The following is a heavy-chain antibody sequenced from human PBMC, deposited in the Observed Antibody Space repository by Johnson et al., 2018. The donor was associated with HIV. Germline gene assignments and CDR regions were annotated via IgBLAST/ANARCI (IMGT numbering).Heavy chain of an antibody. CDR1: GFTVSSNY. CDR3: AKDGSGDVRGAFDI. CDR2: ISFDGNLK. D-gene: IGHD6-19*01. Sequence: QVQLVESGGGLVQPGGSLRLSCAASGFTVSSNYMSWVRQAPGKGLEWVAVISFDGNLKKYADSVKGRFTISRDNSKNTLYLQMTSLRQDDTALYYCAKDGSGDVRGAFDIWGQGIMVTVSS. J-gene: IGHJ3*02. V-gene: IGHV3-30*18.